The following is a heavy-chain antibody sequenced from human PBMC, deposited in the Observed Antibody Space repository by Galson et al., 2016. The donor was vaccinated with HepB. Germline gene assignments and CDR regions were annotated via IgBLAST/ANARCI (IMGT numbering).Heavy chain of an antibody. Sequence: TLSLTCTVSGGSISGDDYFWTWIRQHPGKGLEWIGHMSYTGTSYYNPSLKSRVTISIDTSKNQFSLKSNSLTAADTAVYYCAGLGHNNYGYKYYFDYWGQGTLVTVSS. CDR3: AGLGHNNYGYKYYFDY. D-gene: IGHD5-18*01. CDR2: MSYTGTS. CDR1: GGSISGDDYF. J-gene: IGHJ4*02. V-gene: IGHV4-31*03.